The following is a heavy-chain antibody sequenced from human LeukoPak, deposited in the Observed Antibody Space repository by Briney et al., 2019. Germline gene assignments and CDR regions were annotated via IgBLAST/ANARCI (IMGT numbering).Heavy chain of an antibody. CDR2: TYYRSKWYN. D-gene: IGHD3-22*01. J-gene: IGHJ4*02. V-gene: IGHV6-1*01. CDR3: ARSVVVITGSNFDY. Sequence: SQTLSLTCVISGDSVSSSSAAWSWIRQSPSRGLEWLGRTYYRSKWYNDYAVSVKSRITINPDTSKNRFSLQLNSMTPEDTAVYYCARSVVVITGSNFDYWGQGTLVTVSS. CDR1: GDSVSSSSAA.